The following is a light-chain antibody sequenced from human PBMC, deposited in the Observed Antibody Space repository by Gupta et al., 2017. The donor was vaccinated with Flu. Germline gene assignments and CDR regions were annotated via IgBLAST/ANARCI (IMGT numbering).Light chain of an antibody. V-gene: IGKV1-9*01. Sequence: AVTFTFTCRVRKNIGYYLVWYQQQQGKASKRLMYDVSSWQSGVLSRFSGSGGGSDFTIPISSQQDDDSATYYCHMHTSQPRTFGHGTKVDIK. CDR2: DVS. CDR3: HMHTSQPRT. J-gene: IGKJ3*01. CDR1: KNIGYY.